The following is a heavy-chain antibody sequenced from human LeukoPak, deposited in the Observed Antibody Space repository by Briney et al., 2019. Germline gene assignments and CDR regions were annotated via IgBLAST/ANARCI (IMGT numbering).Heavy chain of an antibody. Sequence: ASVKVSCKASGYTFTSYDINWVRQATGHGLEWMGWMNPNSGNTGYAQKFQGRVTMTRNTSISTAYMELSSLRSEDTAVYYCAVTEAAAGHFDYWGQGTLVTVSS. J-gene: IGHJ4*02. V-gene: IGHV1-8*01. CDR3: AVTEAAAGHFDY. CDR2: MNPNSGNT. CDR1: GYTFTSYD. D-gene: IGHD6-13*01.